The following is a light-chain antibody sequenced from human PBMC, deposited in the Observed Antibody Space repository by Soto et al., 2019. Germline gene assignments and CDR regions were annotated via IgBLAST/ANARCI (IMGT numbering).Light chain of an antibody. J-gene: IGKJ2*01. CDR1: QAISNY. CDR3: QQYENLPYT. V-gene: IGKV1-33*01. CDR2: DIS. Sequence: DIQMTQSASSLSASVGDRVTITCQASQAISNYLNWYQQKPGKAPMLLIYDISTLEIGVPSRFSGSGSGTDFTFTITGLQPEDIATYYCQQYENLPYTFGQGTKLEI.